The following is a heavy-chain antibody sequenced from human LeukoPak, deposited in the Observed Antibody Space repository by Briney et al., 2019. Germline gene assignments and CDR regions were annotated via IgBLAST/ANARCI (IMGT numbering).Heavy chain of an antibody. CDR2: IWYDGSNK. J-gene: IGHJ6*04. D-gene: IGHD2-15*01. Sequence: GGSLSLSCAVSGFTFSGYGMHWVRAAPGRGLGWVAVIWYDGSNKYYADSVKGRFTISRDNSKNTLYLQMNSLRAEDAAVYYCARASWAFQRYCSGGSCIMDVWGKGTTVTVSS. CDR1: GFTFSGYG. CDR3: ARASWAFQRYCSGGSCIMDV. V-gene: IGHV3-33*01.